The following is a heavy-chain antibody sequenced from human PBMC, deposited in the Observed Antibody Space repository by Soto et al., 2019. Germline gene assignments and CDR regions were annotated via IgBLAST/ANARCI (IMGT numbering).Heavy chain of an antibody. V-gene: IGHV1-69*01. CDR1: GGTFSSYA. CDR3: ASTTYLGGYAAHFDY. Sequence: QVLLVQSGAEVKKPGSSVKVSCKASGGTFSSYAISWVRQAPGQGLEWMGGIIPIFGTANYAQKFQGRVTITADESTSTAYMELSSLRSEDTAVYYCASTTYLGGYAAHFDYWGQGTLVTVSS. CDR2: IIPIFGTA. D-gene: IGHD5-12*01. J-gene: IGHJ4*02.